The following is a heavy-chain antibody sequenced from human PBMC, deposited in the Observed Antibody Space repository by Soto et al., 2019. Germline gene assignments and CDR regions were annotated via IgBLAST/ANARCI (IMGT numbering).Heavy chain of an antibody. CDR3: ARDLGIAVAGSFDY. CDR2: INSNSGGT. D-gene: IGHD6-19*01. CDR1: GCTFTGYY. Sequence: GASVKGSCKASGCTFTGYYMHWVRQAPGQGLEWMGWINSNSGGTIYAQKFQGRVTMTRDTSISTAYMELSRLRSDDTAVYYCARDLGIAVAGSFDYWGQGTLVTVSS. V-gene: IGHV1-2*02. J-gene: IGHJ4*02.